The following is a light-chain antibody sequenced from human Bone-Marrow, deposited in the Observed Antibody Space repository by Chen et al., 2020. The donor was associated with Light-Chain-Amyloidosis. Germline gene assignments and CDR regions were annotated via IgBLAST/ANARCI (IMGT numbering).Light chain of an antibody. V-gene: IGLV8-61*01. J-gene: IGLJ3*02. CDR3: VLYVGSGIWV. CDR2: STN. CDR1: SGSVSTNYY. Sequence: QTVVTQEPSFSVSPGGTVTLTCGLSSGSVSTNYYPAWYQQTPGQAPRTLIDSTNTRSSGVPDRFSGSILGNKAALTITGAQADDESDYYCVLYVGSGIWVFGGGTKLTVL.